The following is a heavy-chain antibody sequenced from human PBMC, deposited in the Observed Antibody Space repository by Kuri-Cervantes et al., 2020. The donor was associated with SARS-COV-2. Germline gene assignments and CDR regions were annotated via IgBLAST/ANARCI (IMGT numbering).Heavy chain of an antibody. Sequence: GESLKISCVASGFTFSSYSMNWVRQAPGKGLEWVSSISSSSSYIYYADSVKGRFTISRDNAKNSLYLQMNSLRAEDTAVYYCARVYWGSGSYYDYWGQGTLVTVSS. CDR3: ARVYWGSGSYYDY. J-gene: IGHJ4*02. D-gene: IGHD3-10*01. CDR2: ISSSSSYI. V-gene: IGHV3-21*01. CDR1: GFTFSSYS.